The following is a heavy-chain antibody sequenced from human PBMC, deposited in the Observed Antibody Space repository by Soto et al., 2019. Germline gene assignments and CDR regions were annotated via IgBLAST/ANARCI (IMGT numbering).Heavy chain of an antibody. Sequence: SETLSLTCTVSGGSISGSSDYWGWIRQPPGKGLEWIGSIFYSGSTYYNPSLKSRVTISVDKSKNKFSLKLTSVTAADTSVYYCATDSSYYYDSSAYYSNWFDPWGQGMLVTVS. D-gene: IGHD3-22*01. CDR2: IFYSGST. CDR3: ATDSSYYYDSSAYYSNWFDP. V-gene: IGHV4-39*01. J-gene: IGHJ5*02. CDR1: GGSISGSSDY.